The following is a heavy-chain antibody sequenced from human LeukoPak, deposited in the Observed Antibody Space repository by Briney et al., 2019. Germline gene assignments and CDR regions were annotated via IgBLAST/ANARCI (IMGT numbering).Heavy chain of an antibody. CDR2: ISSSSSYI. Sequence: GGSLRLSCAASGFTFSSYCMNWVRQAPGKGLEWVSSISSSSSYIYYADSVKGRFTISRDNAKNSLYLQMNSLRAEDTAVYYCATLTVRGGFDPWGQGTLVTVSS. CDR1: GFTFSSYC. CDR3: ATLTVRGGFDP. D-gene: IGHD3-10*01. J-gene: IGHJ5*02. V-gene: IGHV3-21*01.